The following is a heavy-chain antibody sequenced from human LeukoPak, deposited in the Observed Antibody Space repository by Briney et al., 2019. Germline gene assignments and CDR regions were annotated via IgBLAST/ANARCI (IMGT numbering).Heavy chain of an antibody. V-gene: IGHV4-59*01. CDR2: IYYSGST. J-gene: IGHJ5*02. D-gene: IGHD1-26*01. Sequence: SETLSLTRTVSGGSISSYYWSWIRQPPEKGLEWIGYIYYSGSTNYNPSLKSRVTISVDTSKTQFSLKLSSVTAADTAVYYCARSLYSGSYYWFDPWGQGTLVTVSS. CDR3: ARSLYSGSYYWFDP. CDR1: GGSISSYY.